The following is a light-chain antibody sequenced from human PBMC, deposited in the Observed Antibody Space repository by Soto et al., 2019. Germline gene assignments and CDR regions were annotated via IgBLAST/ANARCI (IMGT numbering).Light chain of an antibody. Sequence: DIQMTQSPSTLSASVGDRVTITCRARQTISSWLAWYQQKPGKAPNLLIYKASSLQSGIPSRFSGSGSGTEFTLTISSLQPDDFATYYCQQYNSYPYTFGQGTKLEI. CDR1: QTISSW. CDR3: QQYNSYPYT. CDR2: KAS. V-gene: IGKV1-5*03. J-gene: IGKJ2*01.